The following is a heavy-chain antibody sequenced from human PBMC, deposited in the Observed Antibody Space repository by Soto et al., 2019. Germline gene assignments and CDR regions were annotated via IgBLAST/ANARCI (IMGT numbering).Heavy chain of an antibody. V-gene: IGHV4-59*08. CDR1: GGSITNYY. CDR2: IQYNGYS. Sequence: SETLSLTCTVSGGSITNYYCSWFRQPPGKGLEWIGYIQYNGYSAYNLSLKRRVTMSMDTSKTQFSLMLESVTATDTAVYYCARHGFGSLHGLVDVCGQGTTVTVSS. D-gene: IGHD3-10*01. CDR3: ARHGFGSLHGLVDV. J-gene: IGHJ6*02.